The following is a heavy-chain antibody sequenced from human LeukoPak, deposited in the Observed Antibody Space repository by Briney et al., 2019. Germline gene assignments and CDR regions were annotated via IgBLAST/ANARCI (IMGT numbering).Heavy chain of an antibody. D-gene: IGHD6-6*01. Sequence: PSETLSLTCTVSGGSISSYYWSWIRQPPGKGLEWIGYIYYSGSTNYNPSLKSRVTISIDTSKNQFSLKLSSVTAADTAVYYCARATYYSSSSPAFDVWGQGTMVTVSS. J-gene: IGHJ3*01. CDR1: GGSISSYY. CDR3: ARATYYSSSSPAFDV. CDR2: IYYSGST. V-gene: IGHV4-59*01.